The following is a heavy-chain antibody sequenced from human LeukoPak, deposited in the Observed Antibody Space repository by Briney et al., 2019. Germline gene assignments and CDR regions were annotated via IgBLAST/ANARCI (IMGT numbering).Heavy chain of an antibody. D-gene: IGHD3-22*01. CDR3: ARDWLAGNPYHAFDL. CDR1: GFNIGPYA. V-gene: IGHV3-NL1*01. Sequence: GGSLRLSCAASGFNIGPYAMYWVRQGPGRGLEWVSVIKADGSGTFYSDSVRGRFTTSRDNSKSTPYLQMNSLRAEDTAVYYCARDWLAGNPYHAFDLWGKGTMVTVSS. CDR2: IKADGSGT. J-gene: IGHJ3*01.